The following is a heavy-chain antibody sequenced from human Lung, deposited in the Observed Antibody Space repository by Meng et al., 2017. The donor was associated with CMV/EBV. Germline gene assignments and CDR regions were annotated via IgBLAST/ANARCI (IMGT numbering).Heavy chain of an antibody. CDR2: IKPSTGDT. V-gene: IGHV1-2*06. Sequence: QAQLVQSGVEVKEPGTSVKLSCKTSGYTFNDYWIHWVRQAPGQGLEWMGRIKPSTGDTSYAQKFRGRLTVTRDTPISTVYMEVNSLTSDDTAVYYYTREGFDYWGQGALVTVSS. CDR1: GYTFNDYW. J-gene: IGHJ4*02. CDR3: TREGFDY.